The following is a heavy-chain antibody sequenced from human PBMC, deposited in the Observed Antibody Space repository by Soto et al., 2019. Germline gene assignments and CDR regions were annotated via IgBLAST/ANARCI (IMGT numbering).Heavy chain of an antibody. D-gene: IGHD1-26*01. CDR3: ARDKYSGSYWGLEDAFDI. Sequence: GASVKVSCKASGYTFTSYVINWVRQAPGQGLEWLGGIIPIFGTANYAQKFQGRVTITADESTSTVYMELSSLRSEDTAVFYCARDKYSGSYWGLEDAFDIWGQGTMVTVSS. V-gene: IGHV1-69*13. J-gene: IGHJ3*02. CDR1: GYTFTSYV. CDR2: IIPIFGTA.